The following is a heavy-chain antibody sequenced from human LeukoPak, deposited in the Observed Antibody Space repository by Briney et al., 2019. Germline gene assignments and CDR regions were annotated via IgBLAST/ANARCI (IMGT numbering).Heavy chain of an antibody. V-gene: IGHV4-34*01. CDR2: INHSGST. Sequence: SETLSLTCAVYGGSFSGYYWSWIRQPPGKGLEWIGEINHSGSTNYNPSLKSRVTISVDTSKNQFSLKLSSVTAADTAVYYCARLRSYYGSGRGYMDVWGKGTTVTISS. CDR1: GGSFSGYY. CDR3: ARLRSYYGSGRGYMDV. J-gene: IGHJ6*03. D-gene: IGHD3-10*01.